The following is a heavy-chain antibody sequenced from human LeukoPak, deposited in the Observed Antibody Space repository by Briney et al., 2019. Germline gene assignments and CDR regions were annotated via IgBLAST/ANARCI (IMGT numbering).Heavy chain of an antibody. CDR3: ARAYCGSTSCYFDI. CDR1: GYTFSSHG. J-gene: IGHJ3*02. V-gene: IGHV1-18*01. D-gene: IGHD2-2*01. Sequence: GASVRVSCKTSGYTFSSHGITWVRQAPGQGLEWMGWISASSGKTNIAQNLQGRVTMTTDTSTSTAYMDLRSLRSDDTAVYYCARAYCGSTSCYFDIWGQGTWSPSLQ. CDR2: ISASSGKT.